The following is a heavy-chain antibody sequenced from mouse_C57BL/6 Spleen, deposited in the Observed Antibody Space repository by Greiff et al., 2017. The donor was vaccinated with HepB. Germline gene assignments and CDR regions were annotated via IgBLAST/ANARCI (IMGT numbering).Heavy chain of an antibody. CDR1: GYTFTDYE. D-gene: IGHD1-1*01. J-gene: IGHJ2*01. V-gene: IGHV1-15*01. CDR2: IDPETGGT. Sequence: VQLQQSGAELVRPGASVTLSCKASGYTFTDYEMHWVKQTPVHGLEWIGAIDPETGGTAYNQKFKGKAILTADKSSSTAYMELRSLTSEDSAVYYCTRGETYYGSRGDYWGQGTTLTVSS. CDR3: TRGETYYGSRGDY.